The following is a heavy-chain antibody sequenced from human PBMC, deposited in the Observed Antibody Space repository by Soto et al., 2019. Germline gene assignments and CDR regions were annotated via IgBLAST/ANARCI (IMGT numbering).Heavy chain of an antibody. CDR1: GFTFSSYA. CDR2: ISGSGDRT. J-gene: IGHJ4*02. D-gene: IGHD2-8*01. Sequence: EVQLLESGGGLVQPGGSLRLSCAASGFTFSSYAMSWVRQAPGKGLEWVSAISGSGDRTYYADSVKGRFTISRDISRNTLYMQMNSLRGEDTAVYFCAKMNGPPHWGQGTLVTVSS. CDR3: AKMNGPPH. V-gene: IGHV3-23*01.